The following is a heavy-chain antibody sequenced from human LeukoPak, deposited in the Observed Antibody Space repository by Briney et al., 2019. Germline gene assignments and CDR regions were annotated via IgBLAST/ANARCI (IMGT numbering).Heavy chain of an antibody. V-gene: IGHV3-20*03. CDR2: INWNGGSI. CDR3: ARGGSSWYWLDY. J-gene: IGHJ4*02. CDR1: GFTFDDYA. Sequence: GSLRLSXAASGFTFDDYAMSWVRQAPGKGLEWVSGINWNGGSIGYGDSVKGRITISRDNAKNSLYLQMNSLRAEDTAVYYCARGGSSWYWLDYWGQGTLVTVSS. D-gene: IGHD6-13*01.